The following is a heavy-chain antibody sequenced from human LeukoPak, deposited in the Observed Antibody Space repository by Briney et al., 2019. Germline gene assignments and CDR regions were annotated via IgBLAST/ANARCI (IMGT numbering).Heavy chain of an antibody. V-gene: IGHV4-39*01. D-gene: IGHD3-16*01. Sequence: PSETLSLTCTVSGGSISSSSYYWGWIRQPPGKGLEWIGSIYYSGSTYYNPSLKSRVTISVDTSKNQFSLKLSSVTAADTAVYYFARPARLRLGDYWGREPWSPSPQ. CDR2: IYYSGST. J-gene: IGHJ4*02. CDR3: ARPARLRLGDY. CDR1: GGSISSSSYY.